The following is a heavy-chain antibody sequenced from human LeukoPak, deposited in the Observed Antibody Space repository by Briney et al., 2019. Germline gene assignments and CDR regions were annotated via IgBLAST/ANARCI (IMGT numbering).Heavy chain of an antibody. J-gene: IGHJ3*02. D-gene: IGHD6-19*01. V-gene: IGHV3-30*02. CDR3: AKAHSIAVAGGAWDAFDI. CDR2: IRYDGSNK. CDR1: GFTFSSYG. Sequence: HPGGSLRLSCAASGFTFSSYGMHWVRQAPGKGLEWVALIRYDGSNKYYADSVKGRFTISRDNSKNTLYLQMNRLRAEDTAVYYCAKAHSIAVAGGAWDAFDIWGQGTMATVSS.